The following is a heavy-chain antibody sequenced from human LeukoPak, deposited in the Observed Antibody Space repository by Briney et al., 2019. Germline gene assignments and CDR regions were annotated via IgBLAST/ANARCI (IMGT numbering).Heavy chain of an antibody. CDR1: GGSISSSSYY. Sequence: SETLSLTCTVSGGSISSSSYYWGWLRPPPGKGLEWVGSIYYSASTYYNPSLESPLSISTDTTKNQLSLKLSSVTAADTAVYYCARAYSSSWYFNWFDPWGQGTLVTVSS. CDR3: ARAYSSSWYFNWFDP. V-gene: IGHV4-39*07. CDR2: IYYSAST. J-gene: IGHJ5*02. D-gene: IGHD6-13*01.